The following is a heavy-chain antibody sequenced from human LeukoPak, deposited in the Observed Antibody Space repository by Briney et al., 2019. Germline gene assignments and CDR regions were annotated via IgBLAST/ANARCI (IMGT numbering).Heavy chain of an antibody. Sequence: ASVQVSCKASGYTFTGYYMHWVRRAPGQGLEWMGWINPNSGGTNYAQKFQGRVTMTRDTSISTAYMELSRLRSDDTAVYYCASLRWQSGGVDYWGQGTLVTVSS. CDR1: GYTFTGYY. V-gene: IGHV1-2*02. CDR3: ASLRWQSGGVDY. J-gene: IGHJ4*02. CDR2: INPNSGGT. D-gene: IGHD4-23*01.